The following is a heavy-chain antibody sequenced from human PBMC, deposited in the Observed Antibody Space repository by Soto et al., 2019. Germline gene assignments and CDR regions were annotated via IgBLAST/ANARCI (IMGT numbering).Heavy chain of an antibody. V-gene: IGHV3-21*01. Sequence: EVQLVESGGGLVKPGGSLRLSCAASGFTFSNAWMNWVRQAPGKGLEWVSSISSSSSYIYYADSVKGRFTISRDNAKNSLYLQMNSLRAEDTAVYYCARDSGLNWFDPWGQGTLVTVSS. D-gene: IGHD6-19*01. CDR3: ARDSGLNWFDP. CDR2: ISSSSSYI. J-gene: IGHJ5*02. CDR1: GFTFSNAW.